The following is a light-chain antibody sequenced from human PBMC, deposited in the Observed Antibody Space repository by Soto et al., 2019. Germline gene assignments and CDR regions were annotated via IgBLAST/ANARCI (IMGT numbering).Light chain of an antibody. CDR2: GAS. CDR3: QQYNSWPRT. CDR1: QGVNSK. V-gene: IGKV3-15*01. J-gene: IGKJ1*01. Sequence: EIVMTQSPSTLSASAGDRATLACRASQGVNSKLAWYRQKPCQAPRLLIYGASTRANGITARFSGSGSGTEFSPTISSLQSEDFAIYYCQQYNSWPRTFGLGTKVEIK.